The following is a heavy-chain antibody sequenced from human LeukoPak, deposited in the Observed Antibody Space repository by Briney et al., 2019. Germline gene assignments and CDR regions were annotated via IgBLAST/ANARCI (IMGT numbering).Heavy chain of an antibody. CDR1: GGSISSSSYY. J-gene: IGHJ5*02. V-gene: IGHV4-39*07. CDR3: ARAYPGEYRVRFDP. D-gene: IGHD3-10*01. Sequence: PSETLSLTCTVSGGSISSSSYYWGWIRQPPGKGLEWSGSIHYSGSTYYNPSLKSRVTITVDTSKNQFSLKLGSVTAADTAVYYCARAYPGEYRVRFDPWGQGTLVTVSS. CDR2: IHYSGST.